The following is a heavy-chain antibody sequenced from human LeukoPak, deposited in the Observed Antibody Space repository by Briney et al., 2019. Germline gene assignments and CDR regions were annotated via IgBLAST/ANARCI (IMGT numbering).Heavy chain of an antibody. CDR1: GYSLSSSNY. CDR3: ARVLIVVVTEEYDAFDI. Sequence: SETLSLTCAVSGYSLSSSNYWGWIWQPPGKGLEWIGNIHHIGNTYYNPSLKNRVTISLDTSKNQFSLKLSSVTAADTAVYYCARVLIVVVTEEYDAFDIWGQGTMVTVSS. J-gene: IGHJ3*02. CDR2: IHHIGNT. V-gene: IGHV4-38-2*01. D-gene: IGHD2-21*02.